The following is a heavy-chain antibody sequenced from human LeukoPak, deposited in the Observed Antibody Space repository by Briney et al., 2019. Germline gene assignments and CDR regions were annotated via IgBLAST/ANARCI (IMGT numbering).Heavy chain of an antibody. D-gene: IGHD2-21*01. J-gene: IGHJ4*02. V-gene: IGHV4-4*07. CDR1: GASFNYYY. Sequence: SETLSLTCNVSGASFNYYYWSWIRQPAGKGLEWIGRVYLGGSTNYNPSLKSRVMMSLDKANNQFSLRLSSLTAADTATYYCARDHCDDAACYPFDRWGQGTLVTVSS. CDR3: ARDHCDDAACYPFDR. CDR2: VYLGGST.